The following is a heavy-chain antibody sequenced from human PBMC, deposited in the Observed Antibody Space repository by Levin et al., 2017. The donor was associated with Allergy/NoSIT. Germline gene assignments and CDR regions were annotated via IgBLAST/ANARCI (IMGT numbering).Heavy chain of an antibody. CDR3: ARLYDRKGWLVPGRFAFDI. D-gene: IGHD6-19*01. J-gene: IGHJ3*02. CDR2: IYYSGST. V-gene: IGHV4-39*01. Sequence: SETLSLTCTVSGGSISSSSYYWGWIRQPPGKGLEWIGSIYYSGSTYYNPSLKSRVTISVDTSKNQFSLKLSSVTAADTAVYYCARLYDRKGWLVPGRFAFDIWGQGTMVTVSS. CDR1: GGSISSSSYY.